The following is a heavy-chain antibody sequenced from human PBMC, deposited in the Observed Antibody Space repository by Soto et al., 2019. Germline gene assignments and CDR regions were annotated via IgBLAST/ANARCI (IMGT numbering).Heavy chain of an antibody. Sequence: PSETLSLTCTVSGCSISSYYWSWIRQPPGKGLEWIGYIYYSGSTNYNPSLKSRVTISVDTSKNQFSLKPSSVTAADTAVYYCARDYRRVDPWGQGTLVTVSS. V-gene: IGHV4-59*01. J-gene: IGHJ5*02. CDR1: GCSISSYY. CDR3: ARDYRRVDP. CDR2: IYYSGST. D-gene: IGHD1-26*01.